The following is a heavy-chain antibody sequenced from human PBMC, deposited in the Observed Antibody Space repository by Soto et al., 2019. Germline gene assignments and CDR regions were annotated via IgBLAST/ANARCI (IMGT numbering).Heavy chain of an antibody. Sequence: GGSLRLSCAASGFTFSSYWMSWVRQAPGKGLEWVANIKQDGSEKYYVDSVKGRFTISRDNAKNSLYLQMNSLRAEDTAVYYSARDYGELLSLTALDIWGKETMVTVS. V-gene: IGHV3-7*01. CDR2: IKQDGSEK. D-gene: IGHD3-10*01. J-gene: IGHJ3*02. CDR3: ARDYGELLSLTALDI. CDR1: GFTFSSYW.